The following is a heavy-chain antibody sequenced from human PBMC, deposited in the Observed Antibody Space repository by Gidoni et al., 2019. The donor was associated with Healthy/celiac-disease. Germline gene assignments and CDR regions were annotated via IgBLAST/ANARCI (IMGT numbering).Heavy chain of an antibody. CDR2: IYYSWST. D-gene: IGHD3-22*01. Sequence: QVQLQESGPGLVKPSQTLSLTCTVSGGSISSGGDYWSWLRQHPGKGLEWSGYIYYSWSTYYNPSIKSRVSIAVDTSKNQFSLKLSSVTAADTAVYYCARVYYDSSGGRVDYWGQGTLVTVSS. CDR1: GGSISSGGDY. CDR3: ARVYYDSSGGRVDY. J-gene: IGHJ4*02. V-gene: IGHV4-31*03.